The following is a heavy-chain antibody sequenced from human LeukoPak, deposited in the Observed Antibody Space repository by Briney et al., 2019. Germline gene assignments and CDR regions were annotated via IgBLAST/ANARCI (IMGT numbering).Heavy chain of an antibody. CDR1: GFTVSTNY. V-gene: IGHV3-66*01. Sequence: GGSLRLSCATSGFTVSTNYMSWVRQAPGKGLEWVSVIYSGGSTYDADSVKGRFTISRDTFKNIVYLQMNSLRAEDTAVYYCARGWQQLGYYYYYMDVWGKGTTVTVSS. D-gene: IGHD6-13*01. CDR3: ARGWQQLGYYYYYMDV. CDR2: IYSGGST. J-gene: IGHJ6*03.